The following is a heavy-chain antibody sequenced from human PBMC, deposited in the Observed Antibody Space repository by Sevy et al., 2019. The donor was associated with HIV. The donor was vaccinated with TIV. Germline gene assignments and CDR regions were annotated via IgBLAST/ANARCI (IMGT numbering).Heavy chain of an antibody. D-gene: IGHD3-3*01. CDR3: TTDRHVLRFLEWLPNPYYFDY. CDR1: GFTFGNAW. J-gene: IGHJ4*02. V-gene: IGHV3-15*01. CDR2: IKSKTDGGTT. Sequence: GGSLRLSCAASGFTFGNAWMSWVRQAPGKGLEWVGRIKSKTDGGTTDYAAPVKGRFTISRDDSKNTLYLQMNSLKTEDTAVYYCTTDRHVLRFLEWLPNPYYFDYWGQGTLVTVSS.